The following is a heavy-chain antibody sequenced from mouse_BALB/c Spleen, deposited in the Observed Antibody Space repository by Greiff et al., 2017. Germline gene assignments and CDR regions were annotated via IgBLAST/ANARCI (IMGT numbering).Heavy chain of an antibody. V-gene: IGHV1-9*01. D-gene: IGHD2-4*01. J-gene: IGHJ4*01. CDR2: ILPGSGST. CDR1: GYTFSSYW. CDR3: ARQRYDYDYAMDY. Sequence: QVQLQQSGAELMKPGASVKISCKATGYTFSSYWIEWVKQRPGHGLEWIGEILPGSGSTNYNEKFKGKATFTADTSSNTAYMQLSSLTSEDSAVYYCARQRYDYDYAMDYWGQGTSVTVSS.